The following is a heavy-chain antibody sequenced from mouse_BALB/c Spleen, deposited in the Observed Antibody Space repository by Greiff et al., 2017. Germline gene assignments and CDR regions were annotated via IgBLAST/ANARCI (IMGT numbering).Heavy chain of an antibody. CDR2: IDPETGGT. V-gene: IGHV1-15*01. Sequence: QVQLKQSGAELVRPGASVTLSCKASGYTFTDYEMHWVKQTPVHGLEWIGAIDPETGGTAYNQKFKGKATLTADKSSSTAYMELRSLTSEDSAVYYCTRYYRLFDYWGQGTTLTVSS. CDR3: TRYYRLFDY. D-gene: IGHD2-14*01. J-gene: IGHJ2*01. CDR1: GYTFTDYE.